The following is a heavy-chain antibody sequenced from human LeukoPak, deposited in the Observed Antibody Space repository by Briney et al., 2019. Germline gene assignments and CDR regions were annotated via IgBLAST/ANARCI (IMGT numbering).Heavy chain of an antibody. CDR1: GFTFSSYA. V-gene: IGHV3-48*03. D-gene: IGHD3-10*02. CDR2: ISSSGSTI. J-gene: IGHJ6*04. CDR3: AELGITMIGGV. Sequence: GGSLRLSCVVSGFTFSSYAMSWVRQAPGKGLEWVSYISSSGSTIYYADSVKGRFTISRDNAKNSLYLQMNSLRAEDTAVYYCAELGITMIGGVWGKGTTVTISS.